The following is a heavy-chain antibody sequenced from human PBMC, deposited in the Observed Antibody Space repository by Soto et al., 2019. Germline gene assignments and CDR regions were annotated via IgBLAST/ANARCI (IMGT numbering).Heavy chain of an antibody. J-gene: IGHJ5*02. CDR3: ARGWISPNNWFDP. V-gene: IGHV4-31*03. Sequence: QVQLQESGPGLVKPSQTLSLTCTVSGGSISSGGYYWSWIRQHPGKGLEWIGYIYYSGSTYYSPSLKRRVTISVDTSKNQFSLKLSSVTAADTAVYYCARGWISPNNWFDPWGQGTLVTVSS. CDR1: GGSISSGGYY. CDR2: IYYSGST. D-gene: IGHD2-2*03.